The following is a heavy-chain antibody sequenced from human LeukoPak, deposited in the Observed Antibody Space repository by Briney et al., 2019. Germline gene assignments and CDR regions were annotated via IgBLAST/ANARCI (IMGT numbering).Heavy chain of an antibody. CDR3: ARSGRGTYYYFDL. V-gene: IGHV1-18*01. CDR2: ISGYNGNT. D-gene: IGHD1-26*01. J-gene: IGHJ4*02. CDR1: SYTFTRYG. Sequence: ASVKVSCKASSYTFTRYGISWVRQAPGQGLEWMGWISGYNGNTNYAQKFQGRVSMTADTSTSTAYMELRSLRSDDTAVYYCARSGRGTYYYFDLWGQGTLVAVSS.